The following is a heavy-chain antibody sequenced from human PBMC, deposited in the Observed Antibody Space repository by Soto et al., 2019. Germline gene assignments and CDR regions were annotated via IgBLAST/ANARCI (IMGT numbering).Heavy chain of an antibody. D-gene: IGHD2-2*01. CDR2: SSSSDTYI. J-gene: IGHJ6*01. Sequence: GGSLRLSCLASGFTFSTYSMNWLRQAPGKWLEWVSFSSSSDTYIYYADSLKGRFTISRDNAKNSLYLQMVSLRAEGTALEYCARDPTDCSSTNCGGYEALGLWGQGSTVTVSA. CDR3: ARDPTDCSSTNCGGYEALGL. V-gene: IGHV3-21*01. CDR1: GFTFSTYS.